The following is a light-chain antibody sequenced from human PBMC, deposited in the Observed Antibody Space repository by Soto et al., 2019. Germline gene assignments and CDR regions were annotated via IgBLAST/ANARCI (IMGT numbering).Light chain of an antibody. Sequence: DIQMTQSPSSLYASVGDRVTITCRASQSISNYLNWYQQKPGKAHKLLIYAASSLQSGVPSMFNGGGSGTHFTLTLSSQQHEDFSTYSCQLVYATLFTFVPGTNVDIK. V-gene: IGKV1-39*01. CDR3: QLVYATLFT. CDR1: QSISNY. J-gene: IGKJ3*01. CDR2: AAS.